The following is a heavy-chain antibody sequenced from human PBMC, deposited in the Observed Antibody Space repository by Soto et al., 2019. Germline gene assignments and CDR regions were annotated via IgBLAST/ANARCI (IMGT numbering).Heavy chain of an antibody. V-gene: IGHV3-53*04. CDR3: AILYGSGSYPPGVRYNWFVP. D-gene: IGHD3-10*01. J-gene: IGHJ5*02. Sequence: GGSLRLSCAASGFTVSSNYMSWVRQAPGKGLEWVSVIYSGGSTYYADSVKGRFTISRHNSKNTLYLQMNSLRAEDTAVYYCAILYGSGSYPPGVRYNWFVPWGQGTLVTV. CDR2: IYSGGST. CDR1: GFTVSSNY.